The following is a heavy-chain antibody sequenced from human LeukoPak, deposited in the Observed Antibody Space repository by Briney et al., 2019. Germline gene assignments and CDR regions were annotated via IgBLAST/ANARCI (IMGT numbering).Heavy chain of an antibody. CDR3: DSPDIVATRDY. CDR2: ISYDGSNK. V-gene: IGHV3-30-3*01. D-gene: IGHD5-12*01. J-gene: IGHJ4*02. Sequence: GGSLRLSCAASGFTFSSYAMHWVRQAPGKGLEGVAVISYDGSNKYYADSVKGRFTISRDNSKNTLYLQMNSLRAEDTAVYYCDSPDIVATRDYWGQGTLVTVSS. CDR1: GFTFSSYA.